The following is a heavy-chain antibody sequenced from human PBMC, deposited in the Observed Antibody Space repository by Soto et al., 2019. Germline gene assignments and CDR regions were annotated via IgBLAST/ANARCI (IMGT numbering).Heavy chain of an antibody. CDR3: XXXXXGSNVAAEYFQN. D-gene: IGHD4-4*01. CDR1: GFTFDDNA. V-gene: IGHV3-9*01. CDR2: ISWNSGSI. J-gene: IGHJ1*01. Sequence: EVQLVESGGGLVQPGRSLRLSCAASGFTFDDNAMHWVRQVPGKGLEWVSGISWNSGSIGYADSVKGRFTISRDNAKXXXXXXXXXXXXXXXXXXXXXXXXXGSNVAAEYFQNWGLGTLVIVSS.